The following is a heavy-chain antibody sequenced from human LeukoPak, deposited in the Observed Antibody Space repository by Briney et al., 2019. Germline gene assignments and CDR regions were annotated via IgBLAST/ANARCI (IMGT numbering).Heavy chain of an antibody. J-gene: IGHJ4*02. CDR3: ARQNSSRGFDY. CDR2: ISSSGDTI. CDR1: GFTFSSYS. Sequence: PGGSLRLSCAASGFTFSSYSMNWVRQAPGKGLEWVSYISSSGDTIYYADSVKGRFTISRDNAKNSLYLQMNSLRAEDTAVYYCARQNSSRGFDYWGQGTLLSVSS. D-gene: IGHD6-13*01. V-gene: IGHV3-48*04.